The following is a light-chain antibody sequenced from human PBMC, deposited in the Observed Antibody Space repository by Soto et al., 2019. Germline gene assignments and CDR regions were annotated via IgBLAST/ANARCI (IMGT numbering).Light chain of an antibody. V-gene: IGLV2-14*01. J-gene: IGLJ3*02. Sequence: QSALTQPASVSGSTGRSITISCTGASSDVGGYNYVSWYQQHPGKAPKLMIYEVSNRPSGVSNRFSGSKSGNTASLTVFGLQAEDESDYYCSSYTSSSTWVFGGGTKLTVL. CDR2: EVS. CDR1: SSDVGGYNY. CDR3: SSYTSSSTWV.